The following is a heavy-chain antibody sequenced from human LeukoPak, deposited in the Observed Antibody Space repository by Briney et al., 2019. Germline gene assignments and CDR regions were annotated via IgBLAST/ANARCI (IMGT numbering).Heavy chain of an antibody. CDR1: GFTFSSYW. CDR2: INSDGSST. V-gene: IGHV3-74*01. D-gene: IGHD3-9*01. CDR3: ARDPSYYDILTGYYYYYGMDV. J-gene: IGHJ6*02. Sequence: GGSLRLSCAASGFTFSSYWMHWVRQAPGKGLVWVSRINSDGSSTSYADSVKGRFTISRDNAKNTLYLQMNSLRAEDTVVYYCARDPSYYDILTGYYYYYGMDVWGQGTTVTVSS.